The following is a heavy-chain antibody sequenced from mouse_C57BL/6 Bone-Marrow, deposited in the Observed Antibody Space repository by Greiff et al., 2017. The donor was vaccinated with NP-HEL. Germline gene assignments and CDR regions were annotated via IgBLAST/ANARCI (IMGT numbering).Heavy chain of an antibody. Sequence: EVKLMESGGGLVQPGGSLKLSCAASGFTFSDYGMAWVRQAPRKGPEWVAFISNLAYSIYYADTVTGRFTISRENAKNTLYLEMSSLRSEDTAMYYCARRLYPYAMDYWGQGTSVTVSS. J-gene: IGHJ4*01. V-gene: IGHV5-15*01. CDR1: GFTFSDYG. CDR3: ARRLYPYAMDY. CDR2: ISNLAYSI. D-gene: IGHD2-1*01.